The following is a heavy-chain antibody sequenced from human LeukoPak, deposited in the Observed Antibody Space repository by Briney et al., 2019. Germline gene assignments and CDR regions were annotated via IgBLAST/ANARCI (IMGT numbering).Heavy chain of an antibody. V-gene: IGHV3-23*01. CDR1: GFTFSSYA. Sequence: GGSLRLSCAASGFTFSSYAMSWVRQAPGKGLEWVSAISGSGGSTYYADSVKGRFTISRDNSKNTLYLQMNSLRAEDTAVYYCARVGRIAAAGPGGLDYWGQGTLVTVSS. D-gene: IGHD6-13*01. CDR3: ARVGRIAAAGPGGLDY. J-gene: IGHJ4*02. CDR2: ISGSGGST.